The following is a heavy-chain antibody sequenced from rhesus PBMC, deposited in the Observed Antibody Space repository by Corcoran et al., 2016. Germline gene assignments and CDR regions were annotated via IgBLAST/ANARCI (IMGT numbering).Heavy chain of an antibody. CDR1: GFTFSSYW. CDR3: AKDGGSWNNPEYFEF. Sequence: EVQLVESGGGLAKPGGSLRLSCAASGFTFSSYWMNWVRQAPGKGLEWVSAINRGWGRTNYADSVKGRVTISRDNSKNTLSLQMNSLRAEDTAVYYCAKDGGSWNNPEYFEFWGQGALVTVSS. J-gene: IGHJ1*01. V-gene: IGHV3S25*01. D-gene: IGHD1-20*01. CDR2: INRGWGRT.